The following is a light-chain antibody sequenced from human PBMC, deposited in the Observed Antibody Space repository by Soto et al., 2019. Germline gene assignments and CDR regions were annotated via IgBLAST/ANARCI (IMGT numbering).Light chain of an antibody. J-gene: IGKJ1*01. V-gene: IGKV3-20*01. CDR1: QSVSSSY. CDR3: QQYGSSSWT. CDR2: GAS. Sequence: EIVLTQPPGTLSLSPGERATLSCRASQSVSSSYLAWHQQKPGQAPRLLIYGASSRATGIPDRFSGSGSGTDFTLTISRLEPEDFAVYYCQQYGSSSWTFGQGTKVDTK.